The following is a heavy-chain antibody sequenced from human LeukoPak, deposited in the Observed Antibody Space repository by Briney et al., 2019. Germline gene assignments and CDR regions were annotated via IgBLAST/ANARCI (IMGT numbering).Heavy chain of an antibody. V-gene: IGHV3-30*02. CDR2: IRYDGNKE. Sequence: GGSLRLSCAASGFSFSTYGMHWVRQAPGKGLEWVTFIRYDGNKEYYADSVKGRFTISRDNSKNTLYLQMNSLRADDTAVYYCAKDSGWIGPWGQGTLVTVSS. D-gene: IGHD3-10*01. J-gene: IGHJ5*02. CDR3: AKDSGWIGP. CDR1: GFSFSTYG.